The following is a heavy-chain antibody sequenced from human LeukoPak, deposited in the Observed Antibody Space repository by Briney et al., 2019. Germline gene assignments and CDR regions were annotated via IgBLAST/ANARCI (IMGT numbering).Heavy chain of an antibody. Sequence: PGGSLRLSCAASGFTLSSYEMNWVRLAPGKGLEWISYISRTGNSIYYADSVKGRFTISRDSAKNSLYLQMNSLRAEDTAVYYCASYQWPGVDYWGQGTLVTVSS. D-gene: IGHD6-19*01. V-gene: IGHV3-48*03. CDR3: ASYQWPGVDY. J-gene: IGHJ4*02. CDR1: GFTLSSYE. CDR2: ISRTGNSI.